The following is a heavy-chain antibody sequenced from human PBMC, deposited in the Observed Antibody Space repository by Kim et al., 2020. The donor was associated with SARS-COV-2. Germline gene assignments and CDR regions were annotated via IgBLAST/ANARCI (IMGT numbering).Heavy chain of an antibody. D-gene: IGHD2-15*01. V-gene: IGHV3-74*01. J-gene: IGHJ4*02. CDR1: GFTFSNYW. CDR3: VREGLYCSGATCYKAAFDC. Sequence: GGSLRLSCAVSGFTFSNYWMHWVRQVPGKGLVWVARINGDGTSTRHADSVKGRFTISRDNAKNTLYVQMDSLRDEDTAVYYCVREGLYCSGATCYKAAFDCWGQGTLVTVSS. CDR2: INGDGTST.